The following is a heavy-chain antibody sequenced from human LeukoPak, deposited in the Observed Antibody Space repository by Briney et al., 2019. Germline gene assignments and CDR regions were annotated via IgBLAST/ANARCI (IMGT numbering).Heavy chain of an antibody. D-gene: IGHD7-27*01. CDR2: VSGSGYST. J-gene: IGHJ3*02. CDR1: GFTFSSYV. Sequence: PGGSLRLSCAASGFTFSSYVMGWVRQAPGKGLEWVSGVSGSGYSTYYADAVKGRFSMSRDNSKSTLYLQMNSLRAEDTAVYYCAKARTGVAISQLDALDIWGQGTKVTVSS. CDR3: AKARTGVAISQLDALDI. V-gene: IGHV3-23*01.